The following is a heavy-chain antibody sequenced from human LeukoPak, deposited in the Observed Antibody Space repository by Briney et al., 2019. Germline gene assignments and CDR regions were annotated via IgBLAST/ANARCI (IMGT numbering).Heavy chain of an antibody. J-gene: IGHJ6*02. CDR1: GGSISSSSYY. CDR2: IYYSGST. D-gene: IGHD2-15*01. V-gene: IGHV4-39*01. Sequence: SETLSLTCTVSGGSISSSSYYWGWIRQPPGKGLEWIGSIYYSGSTYYNPSLKSRVTISVDTSKNQFSLKLSSVTAADTAVYYCVAYCSGGGCYHYYYYGMDVWGQGTTVTVSS. CDR3: VAYCSGGGCYHYYYYGMDV.